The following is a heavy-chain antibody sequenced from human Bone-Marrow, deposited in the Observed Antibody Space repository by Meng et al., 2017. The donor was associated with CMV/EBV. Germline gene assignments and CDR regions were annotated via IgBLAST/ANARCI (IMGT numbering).Heavy chain of an antibody. CDR3: AKSNTAVGYFYAMNV. D-gene: IGHD4-11*01. CDR1: GFNFDDYA. V-gene: IGHV3-9*01. J-gene: IGHJ6*02. CDR2: NSWNGGTV. Sequence: GGSLRLSCAVSGFNFDDYAMYWVRQAPGKGREWVSGNSWNGGTVGYADSVKGRFTISRENAKTSLFLQMNSRRAAETALYYCAKSNTAVGYFYAMNVWGLGTTVTLSS.